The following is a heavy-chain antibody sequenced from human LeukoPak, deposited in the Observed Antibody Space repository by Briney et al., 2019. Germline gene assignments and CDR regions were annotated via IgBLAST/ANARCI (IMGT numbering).Heavy chain of an antibody. CDR2: TYYRSKWYN. CDR3: ARVGYYYDSSGYYNYFDY. J-gene: IGHJ4*02. D-gene: IGHD3-22*01. CDR1: GDSVSSNSAA. V-gene: IGHV6-1*01. Sequence: SQTLSLTCAISGDSVSSNSAAWNWIRQSPSRGLEWLGRTYYRSKWYNDYAVSVKSRITINPDTSKNQFSLQLNSVTPEDTAVYYCARVGYYYDSSGYYNYFDYWGQGTLVTVSS.